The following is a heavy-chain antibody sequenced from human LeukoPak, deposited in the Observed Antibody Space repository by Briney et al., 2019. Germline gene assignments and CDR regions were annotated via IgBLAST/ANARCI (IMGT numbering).Heavy chain of an antibody. CDR3: ARSFPAAGTVDY. CDR1: GGSISSGDYY. J-gene: IGHJ4*02. CDR2: IYYSGST. D-gene: IGHD6-13*01. Sequence: PSQTLSLTCTVSGGSISSGDYYWSWIRQPPGKGLEWIGYIYYSGSTYYNPSLKSRVTISVDTSKNQFSLKLSSVTAADTAVYYCARSFPAAGTVDYWGQGTLVTVSS. V-gene: IGHV4-30-4*01.